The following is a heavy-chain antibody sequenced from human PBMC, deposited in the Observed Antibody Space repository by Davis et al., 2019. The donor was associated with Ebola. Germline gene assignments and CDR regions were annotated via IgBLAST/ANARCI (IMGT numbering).Heavy chain of an antibody. CDR1: GYTFTSYY. J-gene: IGHJ6*02. V-gene: IGHV1-46*01. D-gene: IGHD2-15*01. CDR2: INPSGGST. Sequence: ASVKVSCKASGYTFTSYYMHWVRQAPGQGLEWMGIINPSGGSTSYAQKFQGRVTMTRETSTSKGYMALSSLRSEDTAVYYCAREDIVVVVAAPRDYYYYGMDVWGQGTTVTVSS. CDR3: AREDIVVVVAAPRDYYYYGMDV.